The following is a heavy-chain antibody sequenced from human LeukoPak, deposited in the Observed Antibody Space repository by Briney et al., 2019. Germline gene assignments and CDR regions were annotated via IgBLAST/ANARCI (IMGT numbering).Heavy chain of an antibody. Sequence: SGGSLRLSCTASGYTFGDYAMSWFRQAPGKGPECVGFIRSKAYGGTTEYAASVKGRFTISRDDSKSIAYLQMNGLKTDDTAVYYCTGLKGTGWPIDYWGQGTLVTVSS. V-gene: IGHV3-49*03. CDR1: GYTFGDYA. CDR3: TGLKGTGWPIDY. CDR2: IRSKAYGGTT. D-gene: IGHD6-19*01. J-gene: IGHJ4*02.